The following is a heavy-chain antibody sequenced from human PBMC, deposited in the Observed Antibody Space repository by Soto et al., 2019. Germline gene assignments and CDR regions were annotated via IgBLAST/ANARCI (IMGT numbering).Heavy chain of an antibody. J-gene: IGHJ3*02. V-gene: IGHV4-4*02. CDR1: GGSISSSNW. CDR2: IYHSGST. Sequence: PSETLSLTCAVSGGSISSSNWWSWVRQPPGKGLEWIGEIYHSGSTNYNPSLKSRVTISVDKSKNQFSLKLSSVTAADTAVYYCARDRTGSGYYYVNAFDIWGQGTMVTVSS. D-gene: IGHD3-22*01. CDR3: ARDRTGSGYYYVNAFDI.